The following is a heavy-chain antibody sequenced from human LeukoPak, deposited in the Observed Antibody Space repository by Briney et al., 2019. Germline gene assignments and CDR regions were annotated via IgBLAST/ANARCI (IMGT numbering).Heavy chain of an antibody. CDR1: GFPFSSYG. CDR3: AKGTVGATAWYYYMDV. CDR2: ISYDGINK. J-gene: IGHJ6*03. V-gene: IGHV3-30*18. D-gene: IGHD1-26*01. Sequence: PGGSLRLSCAASGFPFSSYGMHWVRQAPGKGLEWVTIISYDGINKFYSDSVEGRFTISRDNSKNTLYLQMDSLRAEDTAVYYCAKGTVGATAWYYYMDVWGKGTTVTVSS.